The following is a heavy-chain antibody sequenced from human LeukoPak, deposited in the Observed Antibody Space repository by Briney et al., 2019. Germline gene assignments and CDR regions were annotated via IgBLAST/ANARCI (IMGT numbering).Heavy chain of an antibody. Sequence: SETLSLTCTVSGGSISSSSYYWGWIRQPPGKGLEWIGSIFYNGNTYYNSSLESRVTISVDTSKDHFSLKVTSVTSADTAVYYCARRTSGGGLFDHWGQGTLVTVSS. V-gene: IGHV4-39*02. CDR3: ARRTSGGGLFDH. D-gene: IGHD3-10*01. CDR2: IFYNGNT. J-gene: IGHJ4*02. CDR1: GGSISSSSYY.